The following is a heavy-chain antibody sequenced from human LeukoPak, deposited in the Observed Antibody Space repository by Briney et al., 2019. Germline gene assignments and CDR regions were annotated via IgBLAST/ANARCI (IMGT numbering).Heavy chain of an antibody. Sequence: GGSLRLSCAVSAFTFSHYAMSWVRQAPGKGLEWVSSISSSSSYIYYADSVKGRFTISRDNAKNSLYLQMNSLRAEDTAVYYCASDQDYDILTGTKSFDYWGQGTLVTVSS. D-gene: IGHD3-9*01. CDR3: ASDQDYDILTGTKSFDY. V-gene: IGHV3-21*01. J-gene: IGHJ4*02. CDR1: AFTFSHYA. CDR2: ISSSSSYI.